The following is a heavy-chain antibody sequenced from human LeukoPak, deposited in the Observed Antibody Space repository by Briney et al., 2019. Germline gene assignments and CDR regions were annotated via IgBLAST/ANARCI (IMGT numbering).Heavy chain of an antibody. Sequence: GGSLRLSCAASGFTFSDYYMTWIRQAPGKGLEWVAYISSSGDTIYYADSVKGRFTISRDNSKNTLYLQMNSLRAEDTAVYYCAKGGDYGDYFDYWGQGTLVTVSS. V-gene: IGHV3-11*04. CDR2: ISSSGDTI. J-gene: IGHJ4*02. D-gene: IGHD4-17*01. CDR3: AKGGDYGDYFDY. CDR1: GFTFSDYY.